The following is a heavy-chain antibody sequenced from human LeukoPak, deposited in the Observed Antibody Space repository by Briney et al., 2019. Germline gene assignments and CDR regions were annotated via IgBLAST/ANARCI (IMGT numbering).Heavy chain of an antibody. Sequence: PSETLSLTCAVYGGSFSGYYWSWIRQPPGKGLEWIGEINHSGSTNYNPSLKSRVTISVDTSKNQFSLKLSSVTAADTAVYYCARDRGDGDYVDYWGQGTLVTVSS. J-gene: IGHJ4*02. CDR3: ARDRGDGDYVDY. CDR1: GGSFSGYY. CDR2: INHSGST. V-gene: IGHV4-34*01. D-gene: IGHD4-17*01.